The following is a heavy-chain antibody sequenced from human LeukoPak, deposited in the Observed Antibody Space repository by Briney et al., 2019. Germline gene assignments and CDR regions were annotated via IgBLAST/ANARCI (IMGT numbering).Heavy chain of an antibody. CDR2: IKQDGSEK. CDR3: AKAAAGTGGGWFDP. D-gene: IGHD6-13*01. V-gene: IGHV3-7*03. J-gene: IGHJ5*02. Sequence: GGSLRLSCAASGFTFSSYWMSWVRQAPGKGLEWVANIKQDGSEKYYVDSVKGRFTISRDNAKNSLYLQMNSLRAEDTAVYYCAKAAAGTGGGWFDPWGQGTLVTVSS. CDR1: GFTFSSYW.